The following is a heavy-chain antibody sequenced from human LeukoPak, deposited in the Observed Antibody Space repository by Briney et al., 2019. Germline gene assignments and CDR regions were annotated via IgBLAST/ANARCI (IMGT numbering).Heavy chain of an antibody. V-gene: IGHV3-74*01. J-gene: IGHJ4*02. Sequence: GGSLRLSCAGSGDSCMHWVRQVPGEGLVWVSRIKTDGSSTSYADSVKGRFTISNDNAENTPYLQMNSLRAEDTAVYYCARGDGVIMKYWGQGTLVTVSS. CDR3: ARGDGVIMKY. CDR1: GDSC. CDR2: IKTDGSST. D-gene: IGHD3-10*01.